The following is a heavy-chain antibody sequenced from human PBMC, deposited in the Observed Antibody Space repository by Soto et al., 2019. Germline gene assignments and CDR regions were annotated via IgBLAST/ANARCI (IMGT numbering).Heavy chain of an antibody. Sequence: SETLSLTCTVSGGSIYTYSWTWIRQPAGEGLEWIGHIYSSGSANYNPSLKSRVSMSVDTSKNQFSLKLNSVTAADTAVYYCATIVGASDYWGQGTLVTVSS. CDR1: GGSIYTYS. D-gene: IGHD1-26*01. CDR2: IYSSGSA. V-gene: IGHV4-4*07. CDR3: ATIVGASDY. J-gene: IGHJ4*02.